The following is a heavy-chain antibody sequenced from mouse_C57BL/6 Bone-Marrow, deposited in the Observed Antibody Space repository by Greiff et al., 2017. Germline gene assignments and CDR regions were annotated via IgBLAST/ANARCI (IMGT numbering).Heavy chain of an antibody. J-gene: IGHJ4*01. V-gene: IGHV5-4*01. D-gene: IGHD1-1*01. CDR3: ARTDYYGSSYEDYAMDY. Sequence: VQLKESGGGLVKPGGSLKLSCAASGFTFSSYAMSWVRQTPEKRLEWVATISDGGSYTYYPDNVKGRFTISRDNAKNNLYLQMSHLKSEDTAMYYCARTDYYGSSYEDYAMDYWGQGTSVTVSS. CDR1: GFTFSSYA. CDR2: ISDGGSYT.